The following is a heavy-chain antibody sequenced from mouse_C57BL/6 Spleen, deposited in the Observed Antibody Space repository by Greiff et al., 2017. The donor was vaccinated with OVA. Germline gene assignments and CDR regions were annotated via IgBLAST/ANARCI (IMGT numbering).Heavy chain of an antibody. J-gene: IGHJ2*01. D-gene: IGHD1-1*01. CDR2: IHPNSGST. CDR1: GYTFTSYW. CDR3: ASPHYYGSSLDY. Sequence: VQLQQPGAELVKPGASVKLSCKASGYTFTSYWMHWVKQRPGQGLEWIGMIHPNSGSTNYNEKFKNKATLTVDKSSSTAYMQLSSLTSEDSAVYYCASPHYYGSSLDYWGKGTTLTVSS. V-gene: IGHV1-64*01.